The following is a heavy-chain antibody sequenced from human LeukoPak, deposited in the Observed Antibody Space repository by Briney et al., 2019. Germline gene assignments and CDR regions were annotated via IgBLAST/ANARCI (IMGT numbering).Heavy chain of an antibody. CDR2: ISAYNGNT. V-gene: IGHV1-18*01. CDR3: ARVYEYYDYVWRSYRQADY. J-gene: IGHJ4*02. Sequence: ASVKVSCKASGYTFTSYGISWVRQAPGQGLEWMGWISAYNGNTNYAQKLQGRVTMTTDTSTSTAYMELRSLRSDDTAVYYCARVYEYYDYVWRSYRQADYWGQGTLVTVSS. D-gene: IGHD3-16*02. CDR1: GYTFTSYG.